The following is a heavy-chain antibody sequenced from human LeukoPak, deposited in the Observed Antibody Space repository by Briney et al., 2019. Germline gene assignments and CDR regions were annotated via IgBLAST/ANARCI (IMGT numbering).Heavy chain of an antibody. Sequence: GGSLRLSCAASGFTFSSYSMSWVRQAPGKGLEWVASINQDGGEIHYVDSVKGRFTISRDNAENSLYLQMNSLTAEDTAVHYCVRAHHPGGWFDPWGQGTLVTVSS. D-gene: IGHD3-10*01. CDR3: VRAHHPGGWFDP. CDR1: GFTFSSYS. CDR2: INQDGGEI. J-gene: IGHJ5*02. V-gene: IGHV3-7*04.